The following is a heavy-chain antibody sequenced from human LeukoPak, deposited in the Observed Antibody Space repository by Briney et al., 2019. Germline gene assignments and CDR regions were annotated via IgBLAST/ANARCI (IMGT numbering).Heavy chain of an antibody. J-gene: IGHJ4*02. Sequence: GGSLRLSCAASGFTFSSFAMSWVRQAPGKGLEWVSSVYGSGSVTSSTYYADSVKGRFTISRDNSKNTLYLQMNSLRAEDTALYYCAKEGTYNNFWSGYFHWGQGALVTVSS. CDR3: AKEGTYNNFWSGYFH. CDR1: GFTFSSFA. D-gene: IGHD3-3*01. CDR2: VYGSGSVTSST. V-gene: IGHV3-23*05.